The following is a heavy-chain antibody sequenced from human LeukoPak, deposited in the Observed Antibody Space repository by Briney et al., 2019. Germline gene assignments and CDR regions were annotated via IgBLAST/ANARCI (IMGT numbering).Heavy chain of an antibody. CDR1: GFTFSSYE. D-gene: IGHD6-13*01. Sequence: LPGGSLRLSCAASGFTFSSYEMNWVRQAPGKGLEWVSYISSSGNTIYYADSVKGRFTISRDNAKNSLYLQMNSLRAEDTAVYYCASTTLIAAAGRGFDYWGQGTLVTVSS. V-gene: IGHV3-48*03. J-gene: IGHJ4*02. CDR3: ASTTLIAAAGRGFDY. CDR2: ISSSGNTI.